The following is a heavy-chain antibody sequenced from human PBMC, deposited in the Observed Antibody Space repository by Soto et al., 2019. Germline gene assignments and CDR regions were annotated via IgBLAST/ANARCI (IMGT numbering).Heavy chain of an antibody. V-gene: IGHV3-48*01. CDR1: GFTFSSYS. Sequence: GGSLRLSCAASGFTFSSYSMNWVRQAPGKGLEWVSYISSSSSTIYYADSVKGRFTISRDNAKNSLYLQMNSLRAEDTAVYYCAGPWGSYRLGAFDIWGQGTMVTVSS. CDR3: AGPWGSYRLGAFDI. D-gene: IGHD3-16*02. CDR2: ISSSSSTI. J-gene: IGHJ3*02.